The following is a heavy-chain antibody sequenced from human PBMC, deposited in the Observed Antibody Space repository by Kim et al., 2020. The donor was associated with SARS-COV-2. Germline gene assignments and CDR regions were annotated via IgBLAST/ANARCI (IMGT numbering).Heavy chain of an antibody. Sequence: GGSLRLSCAASGFTFSSYWMSWVRQAPGKGLEWVANIKQDGSEKYYVDSVKGRFTISRDNAKNSLYLQMNSLRAEDTAVYYCARGLMITFGGVIVMQDYYYYYGMDVWGQGTTVTVSS. V-gene: IGHV3-7*01. J-gene: IGHJ6*02. D-gene: IGHD3-16*02. CDR1: GFTFSSYW. CDR2: IKQDGSEK. CDR3: ARGLMITFGGVIVMQDYYYYYGMDV.